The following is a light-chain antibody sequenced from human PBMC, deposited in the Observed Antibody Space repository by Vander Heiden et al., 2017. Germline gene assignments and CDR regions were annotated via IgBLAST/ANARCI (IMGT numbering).Light chain of an antibody. CDR1: RYNIGSNT. J-gene: IGLJ2*01. Sequence: SVLTHPPSPSAHPGQTVTIACYGSRYNIGSNTGNQYQQVPGTAPRLLIFKTNQRPSGVPDRFFGSKSGASASLAISGLQSGDEATYYCAAWDDNLSGVLFGGGTKMSVL. V-gene: IGLV1-44*01. CDR3: AAWDDNLSGVL. CDR2: KTN.